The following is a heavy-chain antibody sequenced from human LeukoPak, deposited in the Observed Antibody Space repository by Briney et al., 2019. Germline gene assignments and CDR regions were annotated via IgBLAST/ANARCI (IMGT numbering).Heavy chain of an antibody. CDR1: GYIFSDYY. CDR2: INPKSGAA. CDR3: ARAVWGRDAFDI. D-gene: IGHD7-27*01. V-gene: IGHV1-2*02. J-gene: IGHJ3*02. Sequence: ASVKVSCKASGYIFSDYYMHWVRQAPGQGLEWLGWINPKSGAADYAQQFRGRVTMTRDTSISTAYMELSRLRSDDTAVYYCARAVWGRDAFDIWGQGTMVTVSS.